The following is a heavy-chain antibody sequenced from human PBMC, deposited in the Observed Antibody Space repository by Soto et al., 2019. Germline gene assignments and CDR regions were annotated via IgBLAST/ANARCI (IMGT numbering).Heavy chain of an antibody. D-gene: IGHD1-26*01. CDR1: GFTFSSYA. Sequence: EVQLLESGGGLVQPGGSLRLSCAASGFTFSSYAMSWVRQAPGKGLEWVSAISGSGGSTYYADSVKGRFTISRDNSKNKLYLQMNSLRAEDTAVYYCAKGGSYLGRFSPFDYWGQGTLVTVSS. J-gene: IGHJ4*02. V-gene: IGHV3-23*01. CDR3: AKGGSYLGRFSPFDY. CDR2: ISGSGGST.